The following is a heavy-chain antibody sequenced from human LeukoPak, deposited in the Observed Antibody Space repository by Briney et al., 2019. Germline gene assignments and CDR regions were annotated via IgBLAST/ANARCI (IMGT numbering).Heavy chain of an antibody. CDR2: IIPILGIA. J-gene: IGHJ4*02. Sequence: ASVKVSCKASGGTFSSYAISWVRQAPGQGLEWMGRIIPILGIANYAQKFQGRVTITADKSTSTAYMELSSLRSEDTAVYYCARAGSTAVAGPDYWGQGTLVTVSS. CDR3: ARAGSTAVAGPDY. D-gene: IGHD6-19*01. V-gene: IGHV1-69*04. CDR1: GGTFSSYA.